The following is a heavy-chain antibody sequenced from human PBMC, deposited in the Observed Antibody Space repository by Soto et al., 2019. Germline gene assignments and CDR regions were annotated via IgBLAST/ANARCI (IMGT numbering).Heavy chain of an antibody. CDR1: GFTFSSYA. D-gene: IGHD3-9*01. Sequence: GGSLRLSCAASGFTFSSYAMHWVRQAPGKGLEWVAVISYDGSNKYYADSVKGRFTISRDNSKNTLYLQMNSLRAEDTAVYYCARGGVRYFDWLLPAGSNWFDPWGQGTGAPSPQ. CDR2: ISYDGSNK. V-gene: IGHV3-30-3*01. CDR3: ARGGVRYFDWLLPAGSNWFDP. J-gene: IGHJ5*02.